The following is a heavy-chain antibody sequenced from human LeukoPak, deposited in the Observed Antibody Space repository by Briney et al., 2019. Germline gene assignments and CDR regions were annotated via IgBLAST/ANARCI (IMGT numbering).Heavy chain of an antibody. CDR2: IYYSGST. D-gene: IGHD2-2*01. CDR3: ATLTTMPLYELDHYFDY. Sequence: PSETLSLTCTVSGGSISSSSYYWGWIRQPPGKGLEWNGSIYYSGSTYYNPSLKSRVTISVDTSKNQFSLKLSSVTAADTAVYYCATLTTMPLYELDHYFDYWGQGTLVTVSS. V-gene: IGHV4-39*01. CDR1: GGSISSSSYY. J-gene: IGHJ4*02.